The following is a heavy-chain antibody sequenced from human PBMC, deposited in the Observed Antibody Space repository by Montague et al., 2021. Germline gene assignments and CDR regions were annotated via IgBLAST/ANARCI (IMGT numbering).Heavy chain of an antibody. J-gene: IGHJ1*01. Sequence: SLRLSCAASGFPFSSYAMSWVRQAPGKGLEWVSTLTSNGAYTYHADAVEGRFTISRDNSKNTLYLQMSSLRVEDTAVYFCANEGTTSPGYLQYWGQGTLVTVSS. CDR2: LTSNGAYT. CDR1: GFPFSSYA. CDR3: ANEGTTSPGYLQY. V-gene: IGHV3-23*01. D-gene: IGHD1-1*01.